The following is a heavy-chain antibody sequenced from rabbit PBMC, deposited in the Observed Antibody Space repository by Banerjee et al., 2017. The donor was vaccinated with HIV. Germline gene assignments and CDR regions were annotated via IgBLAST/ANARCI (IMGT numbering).Heavy chain of an antibody. CDR1: GFSFTYSDY. D-gene: IGHD8-1*01. Sequence: QEQLVEYGGDLVQPEGSLTLTCTASGFSFTYSDYMCWVRQPPGKGPEWIACIAAGVSFTTYYATWAKGRFTISKTSSTTVTLQMTSLTAADTATYFCARDSGTSFSSYGMDLWGPGTLVTVS. J-gene: IGHJ6*01. CDR3: ARDSGTSFSSYGMDL. CDR2: IAAGVSFTT. V-gene: IGHV1S45*01.